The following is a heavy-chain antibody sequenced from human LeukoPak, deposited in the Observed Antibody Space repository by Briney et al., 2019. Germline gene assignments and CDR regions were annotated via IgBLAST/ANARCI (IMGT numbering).Heavy chain of an antibody. Sequence: QAGGSLRLSCAASGFTFSSYWMSWVRQAPGKGLEWVANIKQDGSEKYYVDSVKGRFTISRDNAKNSLYLQMNSLRAEDTAVYYCARDDCSSISCYHNSFDPRGQGTLVTVSS. CDR3: ARDDCSSISCYHNSFDP. CDR2: IKQDGSEK. CDR1: GFTFSSYW. J-gene: IGHJ5*02. D-gene: IGHD2-2*01. V-gene: IGHV3-7*01.